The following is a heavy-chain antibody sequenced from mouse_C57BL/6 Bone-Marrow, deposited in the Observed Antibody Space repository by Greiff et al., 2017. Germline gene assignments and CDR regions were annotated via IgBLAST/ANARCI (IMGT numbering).Heavy chain of an antibody. J-gene: IGHJ2*01. D-gene: IGHD2-4*01. CDR2: ISSGSSTI. V-gene: IGHV5-17*01. CDR3: ARRRGLDFDY. CDR1: GFTFSDYG. Sequence: DVHLVESGGGLVKPGGSLKLSCAASGFTFSDYGMHWVRQAPEKGLAWVAYISSGSSTIYYADPVKGRFTISRDNAKNTLFLQMTSLRSEDTAMYYCARRRGLDFDYWGQGTTLTVSS.